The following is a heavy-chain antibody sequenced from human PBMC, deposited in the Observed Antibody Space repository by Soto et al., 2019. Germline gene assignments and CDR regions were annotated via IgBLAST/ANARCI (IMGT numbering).Heavy chain of an antibody. V-gene: IGHV1-46*03. CDR1: GYTFTSYY. CDR3: ARDTPYYDSSAPSDY. D-gene: IGHD3-22*01. CDR2: INPSGGST. J-gene: IGHJ4*02. Sequence: GASVKVSCKASGYTFTSYYMHWVRQAPGQGLEWMGIINPSGGSTSYAQKFQGRVTVTRDTSTSTVYMELSSLRSEDTAVYYCARDTPYYDSSAPSDYWGQGTLVTVSS.